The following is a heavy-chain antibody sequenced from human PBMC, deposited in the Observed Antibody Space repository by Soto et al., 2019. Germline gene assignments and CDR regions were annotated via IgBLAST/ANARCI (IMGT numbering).Heavy chain of an antibody. D-gene: IGHD6-13*01. J-gene: IGHJ6*01. CDR1: GFTFRRYW. CDR3: ARQVAAGGTHLYVYGLAA. V-gene: IGHV3-74*01. Sequence: EVQLVESGGGLVQPGGSLRLSCAASGFTFRRYWMHWVRQVPGKGLVWVSRIDSDGSATNYADSVKGRFTISRDNTKNTVYIQMKSLRTEDTAVYYCARQVAAGGTHLYVYGLAASGQGTTVTVPS. CDR2: IDSDGSAT.